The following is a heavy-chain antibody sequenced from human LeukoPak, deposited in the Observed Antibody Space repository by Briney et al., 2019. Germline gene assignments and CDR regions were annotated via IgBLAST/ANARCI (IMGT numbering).Heavy chain of an antibody. CDR2: IYSSGST. Sequence: SETLSLTCSVSGGSISHYYRSWIRQPPGKGLEWIGYIYSSGSTYYNPSLKSRVTISVDTSKNQFSLQLSSVTAADTAVYYCARYDSSAGDFDYWGLGTLVTVSS. D-gene: IGHD6-6*01. V-gene: IGHV4-59*01. CDR3: ARYDSSAGDFDY. CDR1: GGSISHYY. J-gene: IGHJ4*02.